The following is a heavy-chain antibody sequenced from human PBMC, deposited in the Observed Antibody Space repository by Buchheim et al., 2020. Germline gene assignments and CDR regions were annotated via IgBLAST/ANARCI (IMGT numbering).Heavy chain of an antibody. Sequence: QVQLVESGGGVVQPGRSLRLSCAASGFTFSSYCMHWVRQAPGKGLEWVAVISSDGSNKYYADSVKGRFTISRDNSKNTLYLQMNSLRAEDTAVYYCAKDFGGMARTLYYFDYWGQGTL. J-gene: IGHJ4*02. V-gene: IGHV3-30*18. D-gene: IGHD5-24*01. CDR3: AKDFGGMARTLYYFDY. CDR1: GFTFSSYC. CDR2: ISSDGSNK.